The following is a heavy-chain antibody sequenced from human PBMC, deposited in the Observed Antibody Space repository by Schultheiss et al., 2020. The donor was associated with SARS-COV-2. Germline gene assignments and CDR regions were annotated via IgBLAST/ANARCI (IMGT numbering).Heavy chain of an antibody. D-gene: IGHD3-3*01. CDR1: GFTFSTSG. CDR2: IVGGSST. J-gene: IGHJ5*02. CDR3: AKTQYYDFWNGYSGWFDP. Sequence: GGSLRLSCATSGFTFSTSGMTWVRQAPGKGLEWVASIVGGSSTYYADSVKGRFTISRDNSKNTLYLQMNSLRAEDTAVYYCAKTQYYDFWNGYSGWFDPWGQGTLVTVSS. V-gene: IGHV3-23*01.